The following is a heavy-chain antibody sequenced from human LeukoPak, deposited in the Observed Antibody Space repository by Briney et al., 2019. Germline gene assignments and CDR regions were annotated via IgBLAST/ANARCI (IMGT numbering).Heavy chain of an antibody. V-gene: IGHV1-2*02. CDR1: GYTFTGYY. CDR3: ARGSREKTYYYDSSGYVEDAFDI. CDR2: INPNSGGT. D-gene: IGHD3-22*01. J-gene: IGHJ3*02. Sequence: ASVKVSCKASGYTFTGYYMHWVRQAPGQGLEWMGWINPNSGGTNYAQKFQGRVTMTRNTSISTAYMELSSLRSEDTAVYYCARGSREKTYYYDSSGYVEDAFDIWGQGTMVTVSS.